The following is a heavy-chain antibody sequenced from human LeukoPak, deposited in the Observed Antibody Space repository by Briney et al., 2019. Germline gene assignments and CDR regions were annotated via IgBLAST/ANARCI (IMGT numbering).Heavy chain of an antibody. J-gene: IGHJ4*02. Sequence: TSVKVSCKASGYTFTGYYMNWVQQAPGQGLEWIGWINPNSGGTNYAQKFQGRVTMTRDTSISTAYMELSRLRSDDTAVYYCARDDPYYYDSSGYYPFDYWGQGTLVTVSS. CDR3: ARDDPYYYDSSGYYPFDY. CDR2: INPNSGGT. D-gene: IGHD3-22*01. V-gene: IGHV1-2*02. CDR1: GYTFTGYY.